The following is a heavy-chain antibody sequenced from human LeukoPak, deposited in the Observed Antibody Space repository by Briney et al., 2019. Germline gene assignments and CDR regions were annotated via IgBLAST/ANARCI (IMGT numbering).Heavy chain of an antibody. V-gene: IGHV1-69*04. CDR3: ARAVGGSGYYANY. CDR2: IIPILGIA. J-gene: IGHJ4*02. Sequence: GASVKVSCKASGATFSSYAISWVRQAPGQGLEGMGRIIPILGIANYAQKFQGRVTITADKSTSTAYMELSSLRSEDTAVYYCARAVGGSGYYANYWGQGTLVAVSS. D-gene: IGHD3-22*01. CDR1: GATFSSYA.